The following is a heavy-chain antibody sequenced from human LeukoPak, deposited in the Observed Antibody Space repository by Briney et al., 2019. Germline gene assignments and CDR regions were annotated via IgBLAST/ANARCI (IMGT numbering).Heavy chain of an antibody. J-gene: IGHJ6*02. D-gene: IGHD2-2*01. CDR1: GFTFSSYS. V-gene: IGHV3-21*01. CDR2: ISSSSSYI. Sequence: GGSLRLSCAASGFTFSSYSMNWVRQAPGKGLEWVSSISSSSSYIYYADSVKGRFTISRDNAKNSLYLQMNSLRAEDTAVYYCVRATVVPGDYYYGMDVWGQGTTVTVSS. CDR3: VRATVVPGDYYYGMDV.